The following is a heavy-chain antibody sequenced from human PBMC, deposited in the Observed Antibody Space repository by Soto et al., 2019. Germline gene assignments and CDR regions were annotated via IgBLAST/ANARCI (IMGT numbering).Heavy chain of an antibody. D-gene: IGHD3-9*01. V-gene: IGHV3-21*01. CDR2: ISISSSYI. J-gene: IGHJ5*02. Sequence: GGSLRLSCAASGFTFSSYSMNWVRQAPGKGLEWVSSISISSSYIYYADAVKGRFTISRDNAKNSLYLQMNSLRAEDTAVYYCARDQLEAYDILTFNWFDPWGQGTLVTVSS. CDR3: ARDQLEAYDILTFNWFDP. CDR1: GFTFSSYS.